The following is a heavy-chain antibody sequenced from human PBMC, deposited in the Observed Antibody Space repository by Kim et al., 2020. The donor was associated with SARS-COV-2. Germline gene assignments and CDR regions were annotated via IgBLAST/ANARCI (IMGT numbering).Heavy chain of an antibody. Sequence: GGSLRLSCAASGFTVGNSYMSWVRQAPGKGLEWVSVIYDGRTTYTYYTESVQGRFIISRDDSKNTVDLQMNSLRVEDTGVYYCARGTRNGYKPEFCFEFWGQGIPVTVSS. CDR2: IYDGRTTYT. CDR1: GFTVGNSY. D-gene: IGHD5-12*01. V-gene: IGHV3-66*01. J-gene: IGHJ4*02. CDR3: ARGTRNGYKPEFCFEF.